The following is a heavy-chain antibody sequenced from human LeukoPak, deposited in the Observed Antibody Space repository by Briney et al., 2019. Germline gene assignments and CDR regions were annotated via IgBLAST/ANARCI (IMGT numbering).Heavy chain of an antibody. J-gene: IGHJ4*02. CDR1: GVSITNYY. Sequence: PSETLSLTCNVSGVSITNYYWSWIRQPPGKGLEWIGYIYYTGSTNYNLSLRSRVTISVDTSKNQFSLKLRSVTAADTAVYFCAGGGDSGGYYYPMFDYWGQGTLVTVSS. V-gene: IGHV4-59*01. CDR2: IYYTGST. D-gene: IGHD3-22*01. CDR3: AGGGDSGGYYYPMFDY.